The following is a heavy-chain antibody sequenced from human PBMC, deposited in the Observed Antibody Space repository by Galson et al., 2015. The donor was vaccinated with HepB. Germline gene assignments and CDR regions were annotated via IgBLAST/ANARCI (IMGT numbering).Heavy chain of an antibody. CDR1: GFTFSSYW. D-gene: IGHD3-10*01. Sequence: SLRLSCAASGFTFSSYWMSWVRQAPGKGLEWVANIKQDGSEKYYVDSVKGRFTISRDNAKNSLYLQMNSLRAEDTAVYYCAREALDYGSGSYYFGWFGLYKHSDWYFDLWGRGTLVTVSS. CDR2: IKQDGSEK. V-gene: IGHV3-7*03. CDR3: AREALDYGSGSYYFGWFGLYKHSDWYFDL. J-gene: IGHJ2*01.